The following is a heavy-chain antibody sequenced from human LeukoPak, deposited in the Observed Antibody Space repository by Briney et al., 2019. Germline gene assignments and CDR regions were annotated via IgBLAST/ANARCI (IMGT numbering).Heavy chain of an antibody. D-gene: IGHD3-10*01. J-gene: IGHJ4*02. V-gene: IGHV1-2*06. Sequence: ASVKVSCKASGYSFSDFPVHWVRQAPGQGLEWMGRIDPNRGGTSYAQNFQGRVTMTRDTSISTAYMEVSGLTSDDTAVYYCARGGSGSGYLYYFDYWGQGTLVSVSS. CDR1: GYSFSDFP. CDR2: IDPNRGGT. CDR3: ARGGSGSGYLYYFDY.